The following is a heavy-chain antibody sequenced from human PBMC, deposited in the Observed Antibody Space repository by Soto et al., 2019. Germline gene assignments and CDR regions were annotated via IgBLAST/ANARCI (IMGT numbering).Heavy chain of an antibody. V-gene: IGHV1-2*02. Sequence: ASVKVSCKASGYTFTGYYIYWLRQAPGQGLEWMGWINPNNGDTNYAQKFQGRVTMTRDSSISTAYLELSRLRSDDTAIYYCAGLKRYYGSSGCSDCWGQGTLVTVAS. CDR3: AGLKRYYGSSGCSDC. D-gene: IGHD3-22*01. J-gene: IGHJ4*02. CDR1: GYTFTGYY. CDR2: INPNNGDT.